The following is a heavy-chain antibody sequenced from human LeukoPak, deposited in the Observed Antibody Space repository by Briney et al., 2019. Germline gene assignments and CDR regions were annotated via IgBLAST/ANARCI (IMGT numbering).Heavy chain of an antibody. J-gene: IGHJ1*01. CDR1: GFTFSSYA. CDR3: AKDASYQVDYFQH. D-gene: IGHD1-26*01. Sequence: PGGSLRLSCAASGFTFSSYAMSGVRQAPGKGLEGFSAISGSGGSTYYADSVKGRSTISRDNSKNTLYLQMNSLRAEDTAVYYCAKDASYQVDYFQHWGRGTLVTVSS. CDR2: ISGSGGST. V-gene: IGHV3-23*01.